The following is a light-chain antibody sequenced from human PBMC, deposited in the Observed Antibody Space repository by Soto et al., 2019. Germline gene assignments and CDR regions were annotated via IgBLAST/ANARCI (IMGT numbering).Light chain of an antibody. V-gene: IGKV1-5*01. J-gene: IGKJ1*01. CDR2: DAS. CDR3: QQYNNYSGT. Sequence: DIQMTQSPSTLSASVGDRVTITCRAGRSISTWLAWYQQKPGKAPKLLISDASTLKSGVPSRFSGTGSGTEFSLTISSLQPDDVATYHCQQYNNYSGTFGQGTKV. CDR1: RSISTW.